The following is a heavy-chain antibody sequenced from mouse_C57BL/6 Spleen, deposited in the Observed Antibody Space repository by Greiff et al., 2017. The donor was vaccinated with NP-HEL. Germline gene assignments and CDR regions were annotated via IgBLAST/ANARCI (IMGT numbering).Heavy chain of an antibody. Sequence: QVQLQQPGAELVKPGASVKMSCKASGYTFTSYWITWVKQRPGQGLEWIGDIYPGSGSTNYNEKFKSKATLTVDTSSSTAYMQLSSLTSEDSAFYYCARSDGYYVLFAYWGQGTLVTVSA. J-gene: IGHJ3*01. CDR3: ARSDGYYVLFAY. CDR1: GYTFTSYW. V-gene: IGHV1-55*01. CDR2: IYPGSGST. D-gene: IGHD2-3*01.